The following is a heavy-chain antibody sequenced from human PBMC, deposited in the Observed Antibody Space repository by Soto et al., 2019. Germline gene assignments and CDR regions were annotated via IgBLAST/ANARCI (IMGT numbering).Heavy chain of an antibody. D-gene: IGHD1-26*01. CDR1: GYTFTGYY. CDR2: INAGNGNT. J-gene: IGHJ6*02. Sequence: GASVKVSCKASGYTFTGYYMHWVRQAPGQRLEWMGWINAGNGNTKYSQKFQGRVTITRDTSASTAYMELSSLRSEDTAVYYCARDLSGSYYYYYGMDVWGQGTTVTVSS. V-gene: IGHV1-3*01. CDR3: ARDLSGSYYYYYGMDV.